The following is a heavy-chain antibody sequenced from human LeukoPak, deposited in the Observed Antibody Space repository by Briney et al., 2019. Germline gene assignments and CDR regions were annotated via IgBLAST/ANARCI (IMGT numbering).Heavy chain of an antibody. CDR2: ISGSGDNT. V-gene: IGHV3-23*01. J-gene: IGHJ6*01. CDR1: GFTFSGFA. Sequence: PGGSLRLSCAASGFTFSGFAMSWVRRTPGMGLEWVSGISGSGDNTLYADSVKGRFTISRYNSKNTLYLEMNSLRAEDTAIYYCAKMKGHPLPKYYMDVWGQGTTVTVSS. CDR3: AKMKGHPLPKYYMDV. D-gene: IGHD1-26*01.